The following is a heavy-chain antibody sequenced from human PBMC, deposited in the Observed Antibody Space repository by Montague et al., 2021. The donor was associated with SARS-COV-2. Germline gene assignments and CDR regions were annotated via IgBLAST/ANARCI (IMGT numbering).Heavy chain of an antibody. D-gene: IGHD4-17*01. V-gene: IGHV4-59*13. Sequence: SETLSLTCTVSGGSISSYYWSWIRQTPGKRLEWIAYIYKNENSNXNPSLKSRVAISLDTSRSQIYLNMTSVTAADTAMYFCAGERDYRRNFDFWGQGALVSVS. CDR3: AGERDYRRNFDF. J-gene: IGHJ4*02. CDR1: GGSISSYY. CDR2: IYKNENS.